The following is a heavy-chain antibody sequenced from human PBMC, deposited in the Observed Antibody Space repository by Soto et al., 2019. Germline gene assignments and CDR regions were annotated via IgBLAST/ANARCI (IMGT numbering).Heavy chain of an antibody. J-gene: IGHJ4*02. Sequence: PSETLSLTCAVSGGSISSGGYSWSWIRQPPGKGLEWIGYIYHSGSTYYNPSLKSRVTISVDRSKNQFSLKLSSVTAADTAVYYCARVNQYCISTSCYAFQYYFDYWGQGTLVTVSS. V-gene: IGHV4-30-2*01. CDR2: IYHSGST. D-gene: IGHD2-2*01. CDR3: ARVNQYCISTSCYAFQYYFDY. CDR1: GGSISSGGYS.